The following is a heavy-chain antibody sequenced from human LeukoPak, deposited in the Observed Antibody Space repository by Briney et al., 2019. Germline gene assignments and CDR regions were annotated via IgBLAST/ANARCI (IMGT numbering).Heavy chain of an antibody. J-gene: IGHJ6*02. V-gene: IGHV4-39*01. Sequence: SETLSLTCTVSGGSLSSTSHYWGWIRQPPGKGLEWIGNVFHSGSTSYNPSLKNRVTISVDTSKTQFSLKLSSVTAADTAVYYCARQGIDSSDDYYYYGMDVWGQGTTVTVSS. CDR1: GGSLSSTSHY. D-gene: IGHD2-15*01. CDR3: ARQGIDSSDDYYYYGMDV. CDR2: VFHSGST.